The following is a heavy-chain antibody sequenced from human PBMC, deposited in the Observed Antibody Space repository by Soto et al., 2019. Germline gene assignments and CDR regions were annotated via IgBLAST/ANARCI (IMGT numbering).Heavy chain of an antibody. CDR1: GFTFSNYA. D-gene: IGHD6-13*01. J-gene: IGHJ4*02. CDR2: ITGSGGGT. Sequence: EVQLLESGGGLVQPGGSLRLSCAASGFTFSNYAMTWVRQAPGKGLEWVSVITGSGGGTYFVDSVKGRFTISRDNSKNTVYLRMNGLRAEDTAVYYCAKRPLTAAGFDYWGQGTLVTVSS. CDR3: AKRPLTAAGFDY. V-gene: IGHV3-23*01.